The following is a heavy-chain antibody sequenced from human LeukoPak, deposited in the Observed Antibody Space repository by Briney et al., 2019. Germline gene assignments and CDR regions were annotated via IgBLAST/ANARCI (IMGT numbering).Heavy chain of an antibody. CDR3: ARHSRSFAVAGDRGFDY. CDR1: GGSIRGYY. CDR2: IYSSGST. Sequence: PSETLSLTCNVSGGSIRGYYWSWIRQPPGKGLEWIGYIYSSGSTYYNPSLKSRVTISVDTSKNQFSLKLSSVTAADTAVYYCARHSRSFAVAGDRGFDYWGQGTLATVSS. D-gene: IGHD6-19*01. V-gene: IGHV4-59*08. J-gene: IGHJ4*02.